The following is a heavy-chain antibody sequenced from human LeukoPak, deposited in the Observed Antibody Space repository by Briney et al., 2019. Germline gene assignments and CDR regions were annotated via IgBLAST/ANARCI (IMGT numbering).Heavy chain of an antibody. CDR2: IYPDDSNT. CDR3: ARRYDTSSIDY. Sequence: GESLKISCKGSGYSFSTYWIGWVRQMPGKGLEWMGIIYPDDSNTRYSPSFQGQVTISADKSISTAYLQWSSLKASDTAMYYCARRYDTSSIDYCGQGTLVTVSS. CDR1: GYSFSTYW. V-gene: IGHV5-51*01. J-gene: IGHJ4*02. D-gene: IGHD6-6*01.